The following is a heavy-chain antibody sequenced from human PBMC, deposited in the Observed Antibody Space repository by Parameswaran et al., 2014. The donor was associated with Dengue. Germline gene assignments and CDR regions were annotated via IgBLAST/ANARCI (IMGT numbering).Heavy chain of an antibody. J-gene: IGHJ6*02. CDR2: INPNSGGT. V-gene: IGHV1-2*02. CDR3: ARDYGDYVFYYYGMDV. D-gene: IGHD4-17*01. Sequence: VRQAPGQGLEWMGWINPNSGGTNYAQKFQGRVTMTRDTSISTAYMELSRLRSDDTAVYYCARDYGDYVFYYYGMDVWGQGTTVTVSS.